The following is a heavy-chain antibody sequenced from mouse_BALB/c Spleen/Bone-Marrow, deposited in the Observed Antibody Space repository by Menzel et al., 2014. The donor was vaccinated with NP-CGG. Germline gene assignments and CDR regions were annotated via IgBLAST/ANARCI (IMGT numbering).Heavy chain of an antibody. CDR2: IYPGSGST. CDR3: TRGDGNYWYFDV. V-gene: IGHV1S22*01. CDR1: GYTFTSYW. J-gene: IGHJ1*01. D-gene: IGHD2-1*01. Sequence: GSELARPGASVKLSCKASGYTFTSYWMHWVKQRHGQGLEWIGTIYPGSGSTNYDEKFKSKGTLTVDTSSSTAYMHISRLTSEESAVYYWTRGDGNYWYFDVWDAGATVAVAS.